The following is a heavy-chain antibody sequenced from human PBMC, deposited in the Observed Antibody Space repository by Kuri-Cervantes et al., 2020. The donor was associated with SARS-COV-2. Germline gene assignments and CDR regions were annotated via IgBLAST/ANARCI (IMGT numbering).Heavy chain of an antibody. Sequence: ASVKVSCKASGYTFTGYYMHWVRQAPGQGLEWMGWINPNSGGTNYAQKFQGWVTMTRDTSISTAYMELGRLRSDDTAVYYCARAGGGNAPRLFDYWGQGTLVTVSS. V-gene: IGHV1-2*04. CDR2: INPNSGGT. D-gene: IGHD4-23*01. J-gene: IGHJ4*02. CDR1: GYTFTGYY. CDR3: ARAGGGNAPRLFDY.